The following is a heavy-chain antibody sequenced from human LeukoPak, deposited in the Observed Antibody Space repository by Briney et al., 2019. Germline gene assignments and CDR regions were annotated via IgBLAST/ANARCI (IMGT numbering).Heavy chain of an antibody. Sequence: SETLSLTCTVSGGSISSYYWSWIRQPPGKGLEWIGEINHSGSTNYNPSLKSRVTISVDTSKNQFSLKLSSVTAADTAVYYCARGPFTIFGVVIYFDPWGQGTLVTVSS. CDR2: INHSGST. J-gene: IGHJ5*02. V-gene: IGHV4-34*01. CDR3: ARGPFTIFGVVIYFDP. CDR1: GGSISSYY. D-gene: IGHD3-3*01.